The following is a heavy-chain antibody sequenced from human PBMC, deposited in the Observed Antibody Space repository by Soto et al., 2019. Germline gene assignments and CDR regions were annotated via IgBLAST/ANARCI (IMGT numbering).Heavy chain of an antibody. Sequence: GASVKVSCKASGYTFTSYAMHWVRQAPGQRLEWMGWINAGNGNTKYSQKFQGRVTITRDTSASTAYMELSSLRSEDTAVYYCARDLPYYDILTGRYYYYYGMDVWGQGTTVTVS. CDR3: ARDLPYYDILTGRYYYYYGMDV. CDR2: INAGNGNT. CDR1: GYTFTSYA. V-gene: IGHV1-3*01. J-gene: IGHJ6*02. D-gene: IGHD3-9*01.